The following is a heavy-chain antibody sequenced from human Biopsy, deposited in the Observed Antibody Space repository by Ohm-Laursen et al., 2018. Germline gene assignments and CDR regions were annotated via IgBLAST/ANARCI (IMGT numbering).Heavy chain of an antibody. D-gene: IGHD2/OR15-2a*01. CDR2: RIPHFNTI. Sequence: ASVKVSCKASGVTFDTYAFGWVRQAPGQGLEWMGGRIPHFNTIYYARNFQDRAVITADRSAGTTDMQLSGLRPDDTAVYYCVGGQRGPPIGVTVPGDAFDLWGPGTMVTVSP. CDR1: GVTFDTYA. CDR3: VGGQRGPPIGVTVPGDAFDL. J-gene: IGHJ3*01. V-gene: IGHV1-69*13.